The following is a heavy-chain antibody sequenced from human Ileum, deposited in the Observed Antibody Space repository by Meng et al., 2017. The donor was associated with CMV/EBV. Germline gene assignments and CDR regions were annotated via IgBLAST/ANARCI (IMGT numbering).Heavy chain of an antibody. V-gene: IGHV3-30*04. CDR2: VTPAGGNS. J-gene: IGHJ3*02. Sequence: GESLKISCVASGFTFNIFAIHWVRQTPGKGLEWVGFVTPAGGNSFFAGSVRGRFTVSRDNSENTVLLHMNSLRVEDTAICYCAREAFLDDFDIWGQGTRVTVSS. CDR3: AREAFLDDFDI. D-gene: IGHD3-3*02. CDR1: GFTFNIFA.